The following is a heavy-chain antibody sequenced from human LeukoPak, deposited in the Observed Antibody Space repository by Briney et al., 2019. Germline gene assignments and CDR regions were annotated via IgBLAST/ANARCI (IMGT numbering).Heavy chain of an antibody. CDR3: ARSIGGSGSYYNVHYYYYMDV. J-gene: IGHJ6*03. Sequence: GGSLRLSRAASGFTFSSYSMNWVRQAPGKGLEWVSYISSSSSTIYYADSVKGRFTISRDNAKNSLYLQMNGLRAEDTAVYYCARSIGGSGSYYNVHYYYYMDVWGKGTTVTVSS. CDR2: ISSSSSTI. D-gene: IGHD3-10*01. V-gene: IGHV3-48*04. CDR1: GFTFSSYS.